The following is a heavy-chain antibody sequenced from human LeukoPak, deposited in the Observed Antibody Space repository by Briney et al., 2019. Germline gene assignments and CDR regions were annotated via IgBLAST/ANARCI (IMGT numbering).Heavy chain of an antibody. D-gene: IGHD5-18*01. Sequence: SETLSLTCAVYGGSFSGYYWSWIRQPPGKGLEWIGEINHSGSTNYNPSLKSRVTISVDTSKNQFSLKLNSVTAADTAVYYCARVRGTAMASGPFDYWGQGTLVTVSS. CDR1: GGSFSGYY. CDR3: ARVRGTAMASGPFDY. J-gene: IGHJ4*02. CDR2: INHSGST. V-gene: IGHV4-34*01.